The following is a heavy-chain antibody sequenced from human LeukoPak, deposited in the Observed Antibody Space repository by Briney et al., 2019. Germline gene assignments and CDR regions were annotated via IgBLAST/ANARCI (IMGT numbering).Heavy chain of an antibody. D-gene: IGHD6-19*01. CDR2: ISGSGGST. V-gene: IGHV3-23*01. CDR1: GFTFSSYA. Sequence: GGSLRLSCAASGFTFSSYAMSWVRQAPGKGLEWVSAISGSGGSTYYADSVKGRFTISRDNSKNTLYLQMNSLRAEDRAVYYCAKARNLQWRESFDYWGQGTLVTVSS. J-gene: IGHJ4*02. CDR3: AKARNLQWRESFDY.